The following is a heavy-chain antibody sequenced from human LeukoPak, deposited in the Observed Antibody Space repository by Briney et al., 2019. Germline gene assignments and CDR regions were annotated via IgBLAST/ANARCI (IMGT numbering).Heavy chain of an antibody. V-gene: IGHV4-59*01. CDR1: GGSISSYY. Sequence: SETLSLTCTVSGGSISSYYWNWIQQPPGKGLEWIGYIYYSGSTNCNPSLKSRVTISVDTFKNQFSLKLSSVTAADTAVYYCARTTMVRGTYYMDVWGKGTTVTISS. D-gene: IGHD3-10*01. CDR3: ARTTMVRGTYYMDV. J-gene: IGHJ6*03. CDR2: IYYSGST.